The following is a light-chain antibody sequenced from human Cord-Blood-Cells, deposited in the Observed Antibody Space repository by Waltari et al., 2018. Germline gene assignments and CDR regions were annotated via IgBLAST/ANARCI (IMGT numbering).Light chain of an antibody. CDR2: EDN. CDR3: QSYDSSNLWV. J-gene: IGLJ3*02. V-gene: IGLV6-57*01. CDR1: SCRIASNY. Sequence: NFMLTQPHSVSESPGKTVTISCTRSSCRIASNYVQWYQQRPGSSPTTVIYEDNQRPSGVPDRFSGSIDSSSNSASLTISGLKTEDEADYYCQSYDSSNLWVFGGGTKLTVL.